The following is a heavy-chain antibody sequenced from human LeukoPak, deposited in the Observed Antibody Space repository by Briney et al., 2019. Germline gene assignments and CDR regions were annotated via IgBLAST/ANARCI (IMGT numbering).Heavy chain of an antibody. J-gene: IGHJ4*02. CDR3: ARETTTYYDFWSGRIEPFDY. Sequence: ASVKVSCKASGYTFTSYGINWVRQAPGQGLEWMGWISAYNGNTNYAQKLQGRVTMTTDTSTSTAYMELRSLRSDDTAVYYCARETTTYYDFWSGRIEPFDYWGQGTLVTVSS. D-gene: IGHD3-3*01. V-gene: IGHV1-18*01. CDR2: ISAYNGNT. CDR1: GYTFTSYG.